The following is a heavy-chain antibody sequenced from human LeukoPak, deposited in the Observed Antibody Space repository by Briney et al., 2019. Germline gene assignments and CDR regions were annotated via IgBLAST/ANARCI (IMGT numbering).Heavy chain of an antibody. CDR1: GYTFTSYY. D-gene: IGHD3-10*01. Sequence: GASVKVSCKASGYTFTSYYIHWVRQAHGRGLEWMGMIYPGGDGTTYAQKLQGRVTMTRDTSTSTVYMDLSSLRSEDTAVYYCARSYNMHDWSDPWGQGTLVTVSS. J-gene: IGHJ5*02. CDR3: ARSYNMHDWSDP. CDR2: IYPGGDGT. V-gene: IGHV1-46*01.